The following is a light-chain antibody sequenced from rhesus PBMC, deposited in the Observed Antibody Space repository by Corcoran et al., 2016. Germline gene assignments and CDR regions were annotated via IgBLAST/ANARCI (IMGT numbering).Light chain of an antibody. Sequence: DIQMTQSPSALSASVGDRVTISCRASQNIYSNLAWYQQKPGTAPKLLIYAASSLQTGIPSRFSGNGSGTDFTLTISSLQPEDSAAYYCQHYYDNPFTFGPGTKLDIK. CDR3: QHYYDNPFT. V-gene: IGKV1S12*01. CDR2: AAS. J-gene: IGKJ3*01. CDR1: QNIYSN.